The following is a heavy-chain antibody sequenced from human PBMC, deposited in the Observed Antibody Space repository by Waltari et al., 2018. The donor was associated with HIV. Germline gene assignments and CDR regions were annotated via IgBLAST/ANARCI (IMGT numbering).Heavy chain of an antibody. CDR2: IYYSGTT. Sequence: QIQLQESGPGLVKPSETLSLTCTVSGGSINNYYWSWIRQSPGRGLEWIGYIYYSGTTNYNPSLQSRVTISVDTSKNRFSLKVTSVTAADTAVYYCARFRCSSSSCYGRYAMDVWGQGTTVTVSS. CDR3: ARFRCSSSSCYGRYAMDV. CDR1: GGSINNYY. V-gene: IGHV4-59*01. D-gene: IGHD2-2*01. J-gene: IGHJ6*02.